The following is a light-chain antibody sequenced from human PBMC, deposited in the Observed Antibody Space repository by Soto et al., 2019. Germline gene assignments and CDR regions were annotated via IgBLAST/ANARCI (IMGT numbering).Light chain of an antibody. CDR3: QKYNSAPLT. CDR1: RGITTN. CDR2: AAS. J-gene: IGKJ4*01. V-gene: IGKV1-27*01. Sequence: EIQMTQSPSSLSASVGDRVTITCRASRGITTNLAGYQQKPGKVPKLLIYAASTLQSGVPSRFSGSGSGTDFTLTISSLQPEDVATYYCQKYNSAPLTFGGGTKVEIK.